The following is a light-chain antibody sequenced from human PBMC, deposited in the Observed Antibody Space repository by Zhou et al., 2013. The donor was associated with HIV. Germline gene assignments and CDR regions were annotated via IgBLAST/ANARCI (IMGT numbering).Light chain of an antibody. J-gene: IGKJ1*01. CDR3: HQRNNWPWT. CDR2: GAS. Sequence: EIVMTQSPATLSVSPGERATLSCRASQSVSSNLAWYQQKPGQAPRLLIYGASTRATGIPARFSGSGSGTEFTLTISSMQSEDFAVYYCHQRNNWPWTFGQGTKVEIK. V-gene: IGKV3-15*01. CDR1: QSVSSN.